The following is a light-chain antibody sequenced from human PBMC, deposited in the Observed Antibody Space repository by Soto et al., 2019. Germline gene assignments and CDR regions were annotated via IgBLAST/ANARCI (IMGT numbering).Light chain of an antibody. V-gene: IGKV3-15*01. Sequence: QAPRLLIYRASTRATGTPARFTGSGSGTEFTLTITSLQSEDFALYYCQQYHNLWTFGQGTKVDIK. J-gene: IGKJ1*01. CDR3: QQYHNLWT. CDR2: RAS.